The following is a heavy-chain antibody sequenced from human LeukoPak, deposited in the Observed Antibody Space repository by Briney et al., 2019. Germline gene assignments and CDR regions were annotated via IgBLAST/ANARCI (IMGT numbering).Heavy chain of an antibody. V-gene: IGHV5-10-1*01. D-gene: IGHD5-12*01. Sequence: GESLKISCKGSGYSFSSYWIVWVRQMSGRGLEWMGKIDPTDSYTYYSPSFQGHVTLSADKSVSTAYLQWSSLKASDTAMYHCARVPSGENWLDPWGQGTLVTVSS. CDR2: IDPTDSYT. CDR3: ARVPSGENWLDP. CDR1: GYSFSSYW. J-gene: IGHJ5*02.